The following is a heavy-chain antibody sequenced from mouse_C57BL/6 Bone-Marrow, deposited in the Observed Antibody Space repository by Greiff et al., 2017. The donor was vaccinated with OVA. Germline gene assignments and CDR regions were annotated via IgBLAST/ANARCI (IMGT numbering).Heavy chain of an antibody. CDR3: AREGGDYYGDYFDY. CDR2: ISYDGSN. CDR1: GYSIPSGYY. V-gene: IGHV3-6*01. J-gene: IGHJ2*01. D-gene: IGHD1-1*01. Sequence: ESGPGLVKPSQSLSLTCSVPGYSIPSGYYWNWIRQFPGNKLEWMGYISYDGSNNYNPSLKNRISITRDTSKNQFFLKLNSVTTEDTATYYCAREGGDYYGDYFDYWGQGTTLTVSS.